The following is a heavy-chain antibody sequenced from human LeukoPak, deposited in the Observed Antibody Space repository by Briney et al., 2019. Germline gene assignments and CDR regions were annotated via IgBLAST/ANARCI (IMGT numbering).Heavy chain of an antibody. CDR1: GFTFSSYA. CDR3: AKSDDILTGSLLGYFDY. D-gene: IGHD3-9*01. CDR2: ISYDGSNK. J-gene: IGHJ4*02. Sequence: GGSLRLSCAASGFTFSSYAMHWVRQASGKGLEWVAVISYDGSNKYYADSVKGRFTISRDNSKNTLYLQMNSLRAEDTAVYYCAKSDDILTGSLLGYFDYWGQGTPVTVSS. V-gene: IGHV3-30-3*01.